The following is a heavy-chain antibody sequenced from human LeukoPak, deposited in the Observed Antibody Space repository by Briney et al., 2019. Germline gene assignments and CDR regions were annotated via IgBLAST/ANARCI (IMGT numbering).Heavy chain of an antibody. J-gene: IGHJ4*02. V-gene: IGHV3-11*04. Sequence: GGSLRLSCAASGFTFSDYYMSWIRQAPGKGLEWVSYISSSGSTIYYADSVKGRFTISRDNAKNSLYLQMNSLRAEDTAVYYCARDRIAARQLADYWGQGTLVTVSS. CDR1: GFTFSDYY. D-gene: IGHD6-6*01. CDR3: ARDRIAARQLADY. CDR2: ISSSGSTI.